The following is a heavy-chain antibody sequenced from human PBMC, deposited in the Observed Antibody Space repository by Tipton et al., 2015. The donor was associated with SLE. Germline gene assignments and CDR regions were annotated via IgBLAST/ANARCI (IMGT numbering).Heavy chain of an antibody. J-gene: IGHJ4*02. D-gene: IGHD3-22*01. CDR2: INHSENT. CDR3: ARSLNHFDGSGHYAGGWYYFDS. V-gene: IGHV4-34*01. Sequence: TLSLTCTASGGSVIGYYWSWIRQTPGKGLEWLGEINHSENTNYNPSLKSRVTISVDTSKNQFSLELSSVTAADTAVYFCARSLNHFDGSGHYAGGWYYFDSWGQGSLVTVSS. CDR1: GGSVIGYY.